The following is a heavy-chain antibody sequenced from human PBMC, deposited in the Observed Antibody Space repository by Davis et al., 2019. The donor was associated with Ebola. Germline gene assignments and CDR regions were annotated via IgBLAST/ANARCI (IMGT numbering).Heavy chain of an antibody. Sequence: ASVKVSCKASGYTFTSYGISWVRQAPGQPLASLVWISAYNGNTNYAQKLQGRVTMTTDTSTSTAYMELRSLRSDDTAVNYCARGITMVRGGDNWFDPWGQGTLVTVSS. CDR2: ISAYNGNT. D-gene: IGHD3-10*01. CDR1: GYTFTSYG. J-gene: IGHJ5*02. CDR3: ARGITMVRGGDNWFDP. V-gene: IGHV1-18*04.